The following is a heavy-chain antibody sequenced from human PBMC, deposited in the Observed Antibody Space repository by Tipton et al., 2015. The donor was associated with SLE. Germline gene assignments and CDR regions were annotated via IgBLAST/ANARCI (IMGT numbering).Heavy chain of an antibody. CDR1: GGSFSGYY. CDR2: IYSGGST. CDR3: ARARYSYGSFDY. V-gene: IGHV3-66*02. J-gene: IGHJ4*02. D-gene: IGHD5-18*01. Sequence: SLRLSCAVYGGSFSGYYMSWVRQAPGKGLEWVSVIYSGGSTYYADSVKGRFTISRDNSKNTLYLQMNSLRAEDTAVYYCARARYSYGSFDYWGQGTLVTVSS.